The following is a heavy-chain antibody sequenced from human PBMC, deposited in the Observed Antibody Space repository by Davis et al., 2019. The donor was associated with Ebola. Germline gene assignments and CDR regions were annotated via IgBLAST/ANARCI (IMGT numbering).Heavy chain of an antibody. Sequence: GESLKISCAASGFTFSSYAMSWVRQAPGKGLEWVSAISGSGGSTYYADSVKGRFTISRDNSKTTLYLQMSSLRAGDTAVYYCAKDPDSAAPLYWGQGTLVTVSS. CDR1: GFTFSSYA. V-gene: IGHV3-23*01. D-gene: IGHD2-2*01. J-gene: IGHJ4*02. CDR2: ISGSGGST. CDR3: AKDPDSAAPLY.